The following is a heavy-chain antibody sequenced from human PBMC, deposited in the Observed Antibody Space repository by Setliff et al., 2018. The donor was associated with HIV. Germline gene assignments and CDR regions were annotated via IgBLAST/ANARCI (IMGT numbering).Heavy chain of an antibody. CDR3: ARDDREWLRAIDH. D-gene: IGHD5-12*01. CDR1: GGSVNDFY. V-gene: IGHV4-4*09. J-gene: IGHJ5*02. CDR2: IHSSGST. Sequence: PSETLSLTCTVSGGSVNDFYCNWIRQPPGKGPEWIGYIHSSGSTHYNPSLRSRVSISVDLPKNQFSLKLSSVTAADTAVYYCARDDREWLRAIDHWGQGTQVTVSS.